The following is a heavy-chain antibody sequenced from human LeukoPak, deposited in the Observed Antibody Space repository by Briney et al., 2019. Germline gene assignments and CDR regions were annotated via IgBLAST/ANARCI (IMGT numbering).Heavy chain of an antibody. J-gene: IGHJ4*02. CDR2: TSSDLNVK. V-gene: IGHV3-30-3*01. Sequence: GGSLGLSCAASGFTFRNYVIHWVRQAPGNGLEWVAVTSSDLNVKLYADSVKGRFTISRDNSRSTLYLQMNSLRAEDTAVYYCARGEVGAPLDYWGQGTLVTVSS. CDR3: ARGEVGAPLDY. CDR1: GFTFRNYV. D-gene: IGHD1-26*01.